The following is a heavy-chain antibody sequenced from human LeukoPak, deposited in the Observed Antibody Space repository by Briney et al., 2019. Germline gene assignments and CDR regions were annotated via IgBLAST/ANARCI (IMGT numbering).Heavy chain of an antibody. CDR3: AREPGGYPTAGFDY. V-gene: IGHV4-4*02. J-gene: IGHJ4*02. Sequence: PSGTLSLTCAVSGGSISSSNWWSWVRQPPGKGLEWIGEIYHSGSTNYNPSLKSRVTISVDKSKNQFSLKLSSVTAADTAVYYCAREPGGYPTAGFDYWGQGTLVTVSS. CDR1: GGSISSSNW. D-gene: IGHD6-25*01. CDR2: IYHSGST.